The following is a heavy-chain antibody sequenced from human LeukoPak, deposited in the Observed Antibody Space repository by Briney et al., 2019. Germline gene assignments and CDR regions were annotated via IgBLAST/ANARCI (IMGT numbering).Heavy chain of an antibody. J-gene: IGHJ3*02. Sequence: ASVKVSCKASGGTFSSYAISWVRQAPGQGLEWMGIINPSGGSTSYAQKFQGRVTMTRDTSTSTVYMELSSLRSEDTAVYYCARDLHVLRYFDWLLSDAFDIWGQGTMVTVSS. CDR1: GGTFSSYA. CDR3: ARDLHVLRYFDWLLSDAFDI. CDR2: INPSGGST. V-gene: IGHV1-46*01. D-gene: IGHD3-9*01.